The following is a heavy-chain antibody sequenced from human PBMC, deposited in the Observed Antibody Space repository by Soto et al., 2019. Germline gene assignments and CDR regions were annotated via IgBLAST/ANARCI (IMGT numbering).Heavy chain of an antibody. Sequence: PGGSLGLSCAASGFTFSSYAMSWVRQAPGKGLEWVSAISGSGGSTYYADSVKGRFTISRDNSKNTLYLQMNSLRAEDTAVYYCAKDLRYYYDSSGYYYVPYYYYGMDVWGQGTTVTVSS. CDR3: AKDLRYYYDSSGYYYVPYYYYGMDV. D-gene: IGHD3-22*01. V-gene: IGHV3-23*01. CDR1: GFTFSSYA. CDR2: ISGSGGST. J-gene: IGHJ6*02.